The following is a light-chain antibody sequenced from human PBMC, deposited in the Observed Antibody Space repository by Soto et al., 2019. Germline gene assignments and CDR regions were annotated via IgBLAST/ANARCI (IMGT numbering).Light chain of an antibody. CDR1: PGLVHSYGDPF. CDR2: QVS. J-gene: IGKJ2*01. CDR3: MQGTHWPYT. Sequence: VNTQSPPFPPLPLGKPASNLRRASPGLVHSYGDPFLSWFQQRPGQSPRRLIYQVSNRDSGVPDRFSGSGSGTDFTLTISRVEAEDVAIYYCMQGTHWPYTFGQGTKLEI. V-gene: IGKV2-30*02.